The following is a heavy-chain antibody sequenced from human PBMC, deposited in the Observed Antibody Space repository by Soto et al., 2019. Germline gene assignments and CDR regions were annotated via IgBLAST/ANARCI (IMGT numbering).Heavy chain of an antibody. J-gene: IGHJ2*01. Sequence: EVQLLESGGGLVQPGGSLRLSCAASGFTFSSYAMSWVRQAPGKGLEWVSAISGSGGSTYYADSVKGRFTISRDNSKNTRYLQMNSLRAEDTAVYYCAKDQGGWLRPRYFDLWGRGTLVTVSS. CDR2: ISGSGGST. CDR3: AKDQGGWLRPRYFDL. CDR1: GFTFSSYA. V-gene: IGHV3-23*01. D-gene: IGHD5-12*01.